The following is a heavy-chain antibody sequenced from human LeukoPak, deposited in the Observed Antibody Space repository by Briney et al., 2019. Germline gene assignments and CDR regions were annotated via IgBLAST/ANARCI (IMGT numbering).Heavy chain of an antibody. V-gene: IGHV3-30*18. CDR3: AKLIASPYYDSSGYQTSHDAFDI. D-gene: IGHD3-22*01. J-gene: IGHJ3*02. CDR2: VSYDGSNK. Sequence: GGSLRLSCAASGFTFSSYGMHWVRQAPGKGLEWVAVVSYDGSNKYYADSVKGRFTISRDNSKNTLYLQMNSLRAEDTAVYYCAKLIASPYYDSSGYQTSHDAFDIWGQGTVVTVSS. CDR1: GFTFSSYG.